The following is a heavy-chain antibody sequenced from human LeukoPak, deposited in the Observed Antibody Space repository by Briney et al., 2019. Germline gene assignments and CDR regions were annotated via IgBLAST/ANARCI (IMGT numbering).Heavy chain of an antibody. J-gene: IGHJ4*02. CDR1: GFTFSSYW. CDR3: ARPGYSGYDRWYYYDSSGYDG. Sequence: GGSLRLSCAASGFTFSSYWMSWVRQAPGKGLEWVANIKQDGSEKYYEDSVKGRFTISRDNAKNSLYLQMNSLRAEDTAVYYCARPGYSGYDRWYYYDSSGYDGWGQGTLVTVSS. D-gene: IGHD3-22*01. V-gene: IGHV3-7*01. CDR2: IKQDGSEK.